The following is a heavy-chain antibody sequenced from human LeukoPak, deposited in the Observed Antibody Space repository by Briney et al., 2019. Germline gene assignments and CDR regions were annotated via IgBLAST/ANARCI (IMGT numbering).Heavy chain of an antibody. CDR1: GFTFSNYW. CDR3: ARTAGTFDI. V-gene: IGHV3-74*01. CDR2: IKSDGSST. Sequence: GGSLRLSCAASGFTFSNYWMHWVRQAPGKGLVWVSHIKSDGSSTSYADSVKGRFTISRDNAKNTLDLQMNSLRDEDTAMYYCARTAGTFDIWGQGTMVTVSS. J-gene: IGHJ3*02. D-gene: IGHD1-26*01.